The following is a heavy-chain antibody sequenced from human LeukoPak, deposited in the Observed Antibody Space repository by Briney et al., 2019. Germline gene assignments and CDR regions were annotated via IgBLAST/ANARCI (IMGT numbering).Heavy chain of an antibody. J-gene: IGHJ3*02. CDR3: ARDRVATISRDAFDI. CDR2: IYSGGST. V-gene: IGHV3-66*01. D-gene: IGHD5-12*01. CDR1: GFTVSSNY. Sequence: GGSLRLSCAASGFTVSSNYMSWVRQAPGKGLEWVSVIYSGGSTYYADSVKGRFTISRDNSKNTLYLQMNSLRAEDTAVYYCARDRVATISRDAFDIWGQGTMVTVSS.